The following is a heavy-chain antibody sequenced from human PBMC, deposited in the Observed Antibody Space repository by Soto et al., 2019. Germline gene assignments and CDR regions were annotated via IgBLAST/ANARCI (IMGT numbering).Heavy chain of an antibody. J-gene: IGHJ4*02. CDR1: GFTFSNAW. Sequence: GESLKISCAASGFTFSNAWMSWVRQAPGKGLEWVGRIKSKTDGGTTDYAAPVKGRFTISRDDSKNTLYLQMNSLKTEDTAVYYCTTEKADDYSNYVSYWGQGTLVTVSS. CDR2: IKSKTDGGTT. V-gene: IGHV3-15*01. D-gene: IGHD4-4*01. CDR3: TTEKADDYSNYVSY.